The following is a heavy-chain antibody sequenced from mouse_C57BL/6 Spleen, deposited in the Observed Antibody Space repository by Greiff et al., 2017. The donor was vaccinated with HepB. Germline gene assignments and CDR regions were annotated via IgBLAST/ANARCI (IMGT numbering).Heavy chain of an antibody. Sequence: QVQLKESGAELVKPGASVKMSCKASGYTFTTYPIEWMKQNHGKSLEWIGNFHPYNDDTKYNEKFKGKATLTVEKSSSTVYLELSRLTSDDSAVHYCARRGGSNYAWFAYWGQGTLVTVSA. CDR3: ARRGGSNYAWFAY. CDR2: FHPYNDDT. CDR1: GYTFTTYP. V-gene: IGHV1-47*01. D-gene: IGHD2-5*01. J-gene: IGHJ3*01.